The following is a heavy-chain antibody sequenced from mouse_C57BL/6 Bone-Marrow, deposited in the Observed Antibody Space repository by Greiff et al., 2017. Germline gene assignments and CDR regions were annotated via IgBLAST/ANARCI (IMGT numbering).Heavy chain of an antibody. J-gene: IGHJ2*01. Sequence: EVQRVESEGGLVQPGSSMKLSCTASGFTFSDYYMDWVRQVPEKGLEWVANINYDGSSTYYLDSLKSRFIISRDNAKNILYLQMSSLKSEDTATYYCARTYYDYDAGYFDYWGQGTTLTVSS. CDR1: GFTFSDYY. V-gene: IGHV5-16*01. D-gene: IGHD2-4*01. CDR2: INYDGSST. CDR3: ARTYYDYDAGYFDY.